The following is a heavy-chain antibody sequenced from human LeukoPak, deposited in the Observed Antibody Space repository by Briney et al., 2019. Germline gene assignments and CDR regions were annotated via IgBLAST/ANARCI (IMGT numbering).Heavy chain of an antibody. CDR1: GFTFSSHG. J-gene: IGHJ4*02. D-gene: IGHD4-17*01. V-gene: IGHV3-30*02. CDR2: IRYDGTNK. CDR3: AKDNYYGDYEVTSIFGVD. Sequence: GGSLRLSCAASGFTFSSHGMHWVRQSPGKGLEWVAFIRYDGTNKYYADSMKGRFTISGDNSKNTLYLQMNSLRAEDTAVYYCAKDNYYGDYEVTSIFGVDWGQGTLVTVSS.